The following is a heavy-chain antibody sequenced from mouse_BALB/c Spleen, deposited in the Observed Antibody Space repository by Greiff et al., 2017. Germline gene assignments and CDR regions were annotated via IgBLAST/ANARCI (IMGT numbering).Heavy chain of an antibody. Sequence: EVQLQQSGAELVKPGASVKLSCTASGFNIKDTYMHWVKQRPEQGLEWIGRIDPANGNTKYDPKFQGKATITADTSSDTAYLQLSSLTSEDTAVSYCARYYYGNPGAMDYWGQGTSVTVSS. J-gene: IGHJ4*01. V-gene: IGHV14-3*02. D-gene: IGHD2-1*01. CDR2: IDPANGNT. CDR3: ARYYYGNPGAMDY. CDR1: GFNIKDTY.